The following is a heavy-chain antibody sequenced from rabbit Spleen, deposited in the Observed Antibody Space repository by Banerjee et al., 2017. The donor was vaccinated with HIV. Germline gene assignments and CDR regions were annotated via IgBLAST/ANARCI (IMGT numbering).Heavy chain of an antibody. CDR2: VGSGATGNT. CDR3: ARNYVSDFNP. CDR1: GFSFSSRYY. D-gene: IGHD1-1*01. Sequence: QSLEESGGGLVQPEGSLTLTCTASGFSFSSRYYMCWVRQAPGKGLEWIGCVGSGATGNTYSASWAKGRFTISKTSSTTLTLQMTSLTAADTATYFCARNYVSDFNPWGQGTLVTVS. V-gene: IGHV1S40*01. J-gene: IGHJ2*01.